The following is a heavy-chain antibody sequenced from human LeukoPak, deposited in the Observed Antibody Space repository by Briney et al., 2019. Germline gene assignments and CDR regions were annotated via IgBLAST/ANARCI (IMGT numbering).Heavy chain of an antibody. CDR1: GGSISSYY. CDR3: ARGAADRNNYYYYIDV. V-gene: IGHV4-4*07. J-gene: IGHJ6*03. D-gene: IGHD1-14*01. CDR2: IYTSGST. Sequence: SETLSLTCTVSGGSISSYYWSWIRQPAGKGLEWIGRIYTSGSTNYNPSLKSRVTISVDTSKNQLSLKLSSVTAADTAVYYCARGAADRNNYYYYIDVWGKGTTVTVSS.